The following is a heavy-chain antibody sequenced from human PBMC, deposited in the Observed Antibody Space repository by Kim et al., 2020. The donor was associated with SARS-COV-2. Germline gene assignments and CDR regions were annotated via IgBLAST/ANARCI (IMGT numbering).Heavy chain of an antibody. V-gene: IGHV3-15*01. CDR2: IKSKTDGGTT. Sequence: GGSLRLSCAASGFTFSNAWMSWVRQTPGKGLEWVGRIKSKTDGGTTDYAAPVKGRFTISRDDSKNTLYLQMNSLKTEYTAVYYCTTDRGGAVAVTGYWGQGTLVTVSS. CDR3: TTDRGGAVAVTGY. D-gene: IGHD6-19*01. J-gene: IGHJ4*02. CDR1: GFTFSNAW.